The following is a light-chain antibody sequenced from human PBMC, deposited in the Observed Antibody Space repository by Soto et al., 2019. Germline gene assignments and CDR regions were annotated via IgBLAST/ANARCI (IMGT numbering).Light chain of an antibody. CDR1: QSIRTW. V-gene: IGKV1-5*03. CDR2: KAS. CDR3: QQYDTYCT. Sequence: DIQMTQSPSTLSASVGDRVTITCRASQSIRTWLAWYQQKPGKAPKLLIYKASSLQSGVPSRFGGSGSGTEFTFTISSLQPDDFATYDCQQYDTYCTFGQGTKLEIK. J-gene: IGKJ2*02.